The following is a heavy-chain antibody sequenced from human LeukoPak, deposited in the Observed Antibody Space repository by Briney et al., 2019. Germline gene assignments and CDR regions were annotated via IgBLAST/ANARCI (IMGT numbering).Heavy chain of an antibody. CDR1: GYTFTSYG. J-gene: IGHJ4*02. D-gene: IGHD1-26*01. Sequence: ASVKVSCKASGYTFTSYGISWVRQAPGQGLEWMGWISAYNGNTNYAQKLQGRVTMTTDTSTSTAYMEPRSLRSDDTAVYYCARDSQHEAYSGSPDYWGQGTLVTVSS. V-gene: IGHV1-18*01. CDR2: ISAYNGNT. CDR3: ARDSQHEAYSGSPDY.